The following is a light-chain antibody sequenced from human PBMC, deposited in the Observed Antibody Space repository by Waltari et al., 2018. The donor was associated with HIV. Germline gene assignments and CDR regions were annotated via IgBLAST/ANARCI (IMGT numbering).Light chain of an antibody. CDR1: KSGAQY. CDR2: QDS. Sequence: SYELTKPPSVSVSPAQTASITCSGDKSGAQYACWYQQKPGQSPVLVIYQDSKRPSGIPERFSGSNSGNTATLTISGTQAMDEADYYCQAWDSSTAVVFGGGTKLTVL. CDR3: QAWDSSTAVV. J-gene: IGLJ2*01. V-gene: IGLV3-1*01.